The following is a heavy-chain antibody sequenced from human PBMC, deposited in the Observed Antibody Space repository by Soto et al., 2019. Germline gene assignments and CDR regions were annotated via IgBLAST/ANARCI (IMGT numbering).Heavy chain of an antibody. Sequence: LEWVSAISGSGGSPYYADSVKGGLTIYRDKSKNTLYLQMNSRRAEDTAVYYCFFFQAEDGIRYLFTVSAFLLNRSSDL. D-gene: IGHD3-9*01. J-gene: IGHJ2*01. CDR2: ISGSGGSP. CDR3: FFFQAEDGIRYLFTVSAFLLNRSSDL. V-gene: IGHV3-23*01.